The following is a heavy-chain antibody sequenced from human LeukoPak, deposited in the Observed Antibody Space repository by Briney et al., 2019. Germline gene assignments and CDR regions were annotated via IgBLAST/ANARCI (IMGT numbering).Heavy chain of an antibody. D-gene: IGHD5-18*01. CDR1: GGSIRSYY. CDR2: IYHSGST. Sequence: PSETLSLTCTVSGGSIRSYYWSWVRQPPGKGLEWIGYIYHSGSTNYNPSLKSRVNLSVDMAKNQISLKMSSVTAADTAVYYCARGAAGYSYGWGQGTLVTVSS. CDR3: ARGAAGYSYG. V-gene: IGHV4-59*01. J-gene: IGHJ4*02.